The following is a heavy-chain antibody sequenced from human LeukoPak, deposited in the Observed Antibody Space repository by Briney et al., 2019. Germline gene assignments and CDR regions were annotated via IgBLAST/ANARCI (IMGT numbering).Heavy chain of an antibody. CDR2: ISGSGGST. Sequence: GGSLRLSCAASGFTFSSYAMSWVRQAPGKGLGWVSAISGSGGSTYYADSVKGPFTISRDNSKNTLYLQMNSLRAEDTAVYYCAMSTGYSSGWPPDDYWGQGTLVTVSS. J-gene: IGHJ4*02. CDR1: GFTFSSYA. D-gene: IGHD6-19*01. V-gene: IGHV3-23*01. CDR3: AMSTGYSSGWPPDDY.